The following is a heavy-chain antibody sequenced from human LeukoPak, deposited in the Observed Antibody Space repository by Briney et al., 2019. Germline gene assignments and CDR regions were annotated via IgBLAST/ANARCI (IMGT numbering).Heavy chain of an antibody. CDR2: ISNEGAT. V-gene: IGHV3-53*01. Sequence: PAGSLRLSCAASGFSVSASYMRWVRQAPGKGLESVSVISNEGATYYAEPMKRRFSISRDNSKNTVSLQMNSLRAEDTAVYFCVRNSTISGWYELGYWGQGTLVTVSS. D-gene: IGHD6-19*01. CDR1: GFSVSASY. CDR3: VRNSTISGWYELGY. J-gene: IGHJ4*02.